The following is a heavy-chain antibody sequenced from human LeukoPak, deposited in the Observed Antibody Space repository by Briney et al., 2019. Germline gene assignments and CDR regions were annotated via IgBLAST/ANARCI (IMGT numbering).Heavy chain of an antibody. CDR2: ISWNSVNI. V-gene: IGHV3-9*01. CDR3: ARVPAGVIGMKDAFDI. Sequence: GGSLRLSCAASGFTFDDYAMHWVRQVPGKGLEWVSGISWNSVNIGYADSVKGRFTISRDNAKNSLYLQLNSLRAEDTAVYYCARVPAGVIGMKDAFDIWGQGTMVTVSS. CDR1: GFTFDDYA. D-gene: IGHD3-16*02. J-gene: IGHJ3*02.